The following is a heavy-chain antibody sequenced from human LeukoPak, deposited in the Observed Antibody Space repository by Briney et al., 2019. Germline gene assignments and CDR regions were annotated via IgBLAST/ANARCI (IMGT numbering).Heavy chain of an antibody. J-gene: IGHJ3*02. CDR2: IIPIFGTA. CDR3: ASKGPRRDGYNWSAFDI. D-gene: IGHD5-24*01. Sequence: GASVKVSCKASGGTFSSYAISWVRQAPGQGLEWMGGIIPIFGTANYAQKFQGRVTITTDESTSTAYMELSSLRSEDTAVYYCASKGPRRDGYNWSAFDIWGQGTMVTVSS. CDR1: GGTFSSYA. V-gene: IGHV1-69*05.